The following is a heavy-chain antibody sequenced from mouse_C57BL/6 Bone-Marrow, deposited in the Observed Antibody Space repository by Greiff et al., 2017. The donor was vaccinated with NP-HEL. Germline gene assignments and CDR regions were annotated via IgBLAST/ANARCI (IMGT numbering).Heavy chain of an antibody. J-gene: IGHJ2*01. D-gene: IGHD2-3*01. CDR1: GFNIKDDY. CDR3: TTWVGLLDGYYVDY. CDR2: IDPENGDT. V-gene: IGHV14-4*01. Sequence: VQLQQSGAELVRPGASVKLSCTASGFNIKDDYMHWVKQRPEQGLEWIGWIDPENGDTEYASKFQGKATITADTSSNTAYLQLSSLTSEDTAVYYCTTWVGLLDGYYVDYWGQGTTLTVSS.